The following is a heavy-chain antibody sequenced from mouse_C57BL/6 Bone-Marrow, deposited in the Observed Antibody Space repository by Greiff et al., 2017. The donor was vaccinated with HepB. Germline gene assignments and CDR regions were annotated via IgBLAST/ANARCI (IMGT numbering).Heavy chain of an antibody. CDR2: ISSGSSTI. D-gene: IGHD4-1*01. Sequence: EVKLVESGGGLVKPGGSLKLSCAASGFTFSDYGMHWVRQAPEKGLEWVAYISSGSSTIYYADPVKGRFTISRDNAKNTLFLQMTSLRSEDTAMYYCARENWDDWFAYWGQGTLVTVSA. V-gene: IGHV5-17*01. J-gene: IGHJ3*01. CDR1: GFTFSDYG. CDR3: ARENWDDWFAY.